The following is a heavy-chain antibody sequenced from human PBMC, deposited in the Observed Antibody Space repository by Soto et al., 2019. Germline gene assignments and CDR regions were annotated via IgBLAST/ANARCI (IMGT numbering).Heavy chain of an antibody. Sequence: ASVKVSCKASGGSFSSNGFSWVRQAPGQGLEWMGWINPNSGGTNYAQQFQGWVTMTRDTSISTAYMELSRLRSDDTAVYYCARGGGSYKGLVDYWGQGTLVTVSS. V-gene: IGHV1-2*04. CDR3: ARGGGSYKGLVDY. D-gene: IGHD2-15*01. CDR1: GGSFSSNG. J-gene: IGHJ4*02. CDR2: INPNSGGT.